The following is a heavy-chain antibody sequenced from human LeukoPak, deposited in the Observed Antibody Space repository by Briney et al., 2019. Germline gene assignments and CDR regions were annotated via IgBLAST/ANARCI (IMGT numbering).Heavy chain of an antibody. CDR3: ARHINWGSSDY. Sequence: SETLSLTCTVSGGSISSSSYYWGWIRQPPGKGLVWFGSLSYSGNTYYNPSLKSRVTISVDTSKNQFSLKLSSVTAADTDVYYCARHINWGSSDYWGQGTLVTVSS. J-gene: IGHJ4*02. V-gene: IGHV4-39*01. CDR2: LSYSGNT. CDR1: GGSISSSSYY. D-gene: IGHD7-27*01.